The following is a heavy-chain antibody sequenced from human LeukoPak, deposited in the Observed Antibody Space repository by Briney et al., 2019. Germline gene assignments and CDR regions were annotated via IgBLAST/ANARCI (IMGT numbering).Heavy chain of an antibody. J-gene: IGHJ4*02. Sequence: ASVKVSRKASGYTFTNNYLHWVRQAPGQGLEWMGMIYPRDGSTSYAQNFQGRVTVTRDTSTTTVHMELRGLRSEDTAVYYCARDQEGFDYWGQGTVVTVSS. CDR2: IYPRDGST. V-gene: IGHV1-46*01. CDR3: ARDQEGFDY. CDR1: GYTFTNNY.